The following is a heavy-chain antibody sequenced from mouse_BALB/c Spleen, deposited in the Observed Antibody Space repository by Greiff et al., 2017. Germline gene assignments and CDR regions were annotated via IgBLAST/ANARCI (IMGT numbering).Heavy chain of an antibody. J-gene: IGHJ2*01. CDR2: ISSGGSYT. D-gene: IGHD1-1*01. Sequence: EVQGVESGGGLVKPGGSLKLSCAASGFTFSSYAMSWVRQSPEKRLEWVAEISSGGSYTYYPDTVTGRFTISRDNAKNTLYLEMSSLRSEDTAMYYCARNYYGSTLLDYWGQGTTLTVSS. V-gene: IGHV5-9-4*01. CDR1: GFTFSSYA. CDR3: ARNYYGSTLLDY.